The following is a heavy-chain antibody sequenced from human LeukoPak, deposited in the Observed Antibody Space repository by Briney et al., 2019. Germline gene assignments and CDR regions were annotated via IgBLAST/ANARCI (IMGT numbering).Heavy chain of an antibody. V-gene: IGHV4-39*01. J-gene: IGHJ4*02. CDR3: ARNPYISAAGAFDY. D-gene: IGHD6-13*01. CDR2: IYDSGIT. Sequence: NPSETLSLTCTVSGGSISGSSYYWGWIRQPPGKGLEWIGSIYDSGITYYNPSLKSRVIISVDTSKNQFSLKLSSVTAADTAVYYCARNPYISAAGAFDYWGQGTLVTVSS. CDR1: GGSISGSSYY.